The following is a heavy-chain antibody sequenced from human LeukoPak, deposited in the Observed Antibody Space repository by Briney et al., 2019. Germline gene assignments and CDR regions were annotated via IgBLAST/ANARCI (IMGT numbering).Heavy chain of an antibody. Sequence: PGGSPRLSCAASGFIFSDYSMNWVRQAPGQGLDWVSSISSRSGYIYYAESVKGRFTIFRDNAKNSLYLQMNSLRAEDTAVYYCVRERGSIGTDLHFWGQGTLVTVSS. D-gene: IGHD1-1*01. V-gene: IGHV3-21*01. J-gene: IGHJ4*02. CDR1: GFIFSDYS. CDR3: VRERGSIGTDLHF. CDR2: ISSRSGYI.